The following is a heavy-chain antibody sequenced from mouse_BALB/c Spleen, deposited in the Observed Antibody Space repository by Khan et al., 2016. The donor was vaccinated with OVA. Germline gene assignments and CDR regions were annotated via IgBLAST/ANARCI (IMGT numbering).Heavy chain of an antibody. V-gene: IGHV3-2*02. CDR2: ISYSGST. CDR3: ARGWDFDY. J-gene: IGHJ2*01. CDR1: GYSITSDYA. Sequence: EVQPQESGPGLVKPSQSLSLTCTVTGYSITSDYAWNWIRQFPGNKLEWMGYISYSGSTSYNPSLKSRISITRDTSKNQFFLQLNSVTTEDTATYYCARGWDFDYWGQGTTLTVSS.